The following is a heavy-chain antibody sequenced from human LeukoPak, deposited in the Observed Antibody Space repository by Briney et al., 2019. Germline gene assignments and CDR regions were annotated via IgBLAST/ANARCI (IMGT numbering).Heavy chain of an antibody. CDR1: GGSISSGSYY. J-gene: IGHJ4*02. CDR2: IYYSGST. CDR3: ARVRSSGLDY. Sequence: PSQTLSLTCTVSGGSISSGSYYWSWIRQPPGKGLEWIGYIYYSGSTNYNPSLKSRVTISVDMSKNQFSLKLSSVTAADTAVYYCARVRSSGLDYWGQGTLVTVSS. D-gene: IGHD6-25*01. V-gene: IGHV4-61*01.